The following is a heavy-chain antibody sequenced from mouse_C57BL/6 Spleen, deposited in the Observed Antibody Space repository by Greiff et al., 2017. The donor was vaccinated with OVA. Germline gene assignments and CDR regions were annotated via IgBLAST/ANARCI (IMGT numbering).Heavy chain of an antibody. CDR3: ARFDDGYYRTWCAY. J-gene: IGHJ3*01. V-gene: IGHV1-64*01. D-gene: IGHD2-3*01. CDR2: IHPNSGST. Sequence: QVQLQQSGAELVKPGASVKLSCKASGYTFTSYWMHWVKQRPGQGLEWIGMIHPNSGSTNYNEKFKSKATLTVDKSSSTAYMQLSSLTSEDSAVYYCARFDDGYYRTWCAYWGQGTLVTVSA. CDR1: GYTFTSYW.